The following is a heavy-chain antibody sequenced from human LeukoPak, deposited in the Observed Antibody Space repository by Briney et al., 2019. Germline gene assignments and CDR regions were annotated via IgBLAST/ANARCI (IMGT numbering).Heavy chain of an antibody. Sequence: TGGSLRLSCTASGFTFGDYAMSWVRQAPGKGLEWVGYIRSRAYGGAAEYAASVKGRFTITRDDSKSIAYLQMSSLNIEDTAVYYCAASSGSDYWGQGTLVTVSS. J-gene: IGHJ4*02. CDR1: GFTFGDYA. CDR3: AASSGSDY. V-gene: IGHV3-49*04. CDR2: IRSRAYGGAA. D-gene: IGHD6-25*01.